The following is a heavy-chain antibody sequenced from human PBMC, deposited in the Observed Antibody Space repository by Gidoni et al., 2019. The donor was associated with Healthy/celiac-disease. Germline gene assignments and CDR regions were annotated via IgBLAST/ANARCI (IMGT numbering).Heavy chain of an antibody. Sequence: QVQLVQSGAGVKKPGSSVKVSCKASGGTFSSYAISWVRPAPGQWLAWMGRILPILGIANTAQKFQGRVTITAYKSTSTAYMELSSLRSEDTAVYYCARGGYSSSSGPGFYYYYGMDVWGQGTTVTVSS. CDR2: ILPILGIA. J-gene: IGHJ6*02. V-gene: IGHV1-69*04. D-gene: IGHD6-6*01. CDR3: ARGGYSSSSGPGFYYYYGMDV. CDR1: GGTFSSYA.